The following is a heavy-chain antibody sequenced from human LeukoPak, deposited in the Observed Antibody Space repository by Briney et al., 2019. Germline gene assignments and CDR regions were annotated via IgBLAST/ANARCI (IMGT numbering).Heavy chain of an antibody. CDR2: IYYSGST. D-gene: IGHD1-26*01. Sequence: SETLSLTCTVSGGSISSYYWSWIRQPPGKGLEWIGYIYYSGSTNYNPSLKSRVTISVDTSKNQFSLKLSSVTAADTAVYYCARMGVGATPDPNYYYYGMDVWGQGTTVTVSS. CDR3: ARMGVGATPDPNYYYYGMDV. J-gene: IGHJ6*02. CDR1: GGSISSYY. V-gene: IGHV4-59*08.